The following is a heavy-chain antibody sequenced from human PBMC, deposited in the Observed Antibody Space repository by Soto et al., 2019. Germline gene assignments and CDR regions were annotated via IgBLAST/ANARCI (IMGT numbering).Heavy chain of an antibody. V-gene: IGHV3-21*06. Sequence: PGGSLRRSCAASGFTFTRYSMNWVRQAPGKWLEWVSSISSTTNYIYYGDSMKGRLTISRDNAKNSLYLEMNSLRAEDTAVYYCARESEYLTSNFKYWGDGTLVSVSS. CDR3: ARESEYLTSNFKY. J-gene: IGHJ4*01. D-gene: IGHD2-2*01. CDR1: GFTFTRYS. CDR2: ISSTTNYI.